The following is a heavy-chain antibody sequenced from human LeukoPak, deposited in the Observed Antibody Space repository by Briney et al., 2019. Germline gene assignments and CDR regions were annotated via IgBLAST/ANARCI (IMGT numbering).Heavy chain of an antibody. CDR2: IYYSGST. Sequence: SETLSLTCTVAGGSISSYYWSWIRQPPGKGLEWIGYIYYSGSTNYNPSLKSRVTISVDTSKNQFSLKPSSVTAADTAVYYCARHGGLLWFGEPSNWFDPWGQGTLVTVSS. CDR1: GGSISSYY. D-gene: IGHD3-10*01. V-gene: IGHV4-59*08. J-gene: IGHJ5*02. CDR3: ARHGGLLWFGEPSNWFDP.